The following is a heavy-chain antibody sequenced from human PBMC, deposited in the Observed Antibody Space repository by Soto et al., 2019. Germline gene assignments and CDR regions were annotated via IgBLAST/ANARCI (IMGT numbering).Heavy chain of an antibody. D-gene: IGHD2-21*01. V-gene: IGHV3-64*01. CDR1: GFTFSSYA. Sequence: EVQLVESGGGLVQPGGSLRLSCAASGFTFSSYAMHWVRQAPGKGLECVSAITSNGGNTDYVSSVKGRFTISRDNSKNTLYLQMGSLRAEDMAVYYCARRIPFGYGMDVWGQGTTVTVSS. CDR3: ARRIPFGYGMDV. CDR2: ITSNGGNT. J-gene: IGHJ6*02.